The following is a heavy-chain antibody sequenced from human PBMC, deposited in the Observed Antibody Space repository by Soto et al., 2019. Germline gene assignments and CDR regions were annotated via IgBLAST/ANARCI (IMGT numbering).Heavy chain of an antibody. CDR3: ARVAVVADYYYYGMDV. J-gene: IGHJ6*02. D-gene: IGHD2-15*01. V-gene: IGHV4-59*01. CDR2: IYYSGST. CDR1: GGSISSYY. Sequence: PSETLSLTCTVSGGSISSYYWSWIRQPPGKGLEWIGYIYYSGSTNYNPSLKSRVTISVDTSKNQFSLKLSSVTAADTAVYYCARVAVVADYYYYGMDVWGQGTTVTVS.